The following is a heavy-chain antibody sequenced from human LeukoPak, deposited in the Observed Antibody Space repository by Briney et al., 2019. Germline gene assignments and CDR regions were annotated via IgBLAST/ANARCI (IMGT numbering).Heavy chain of an antibody. Sequence: GGSLRLSCAASGFTFDDYAMHWVRQAPGKGLEWVSLISGDGGGTYYADSVRGRFTISRDNRKTSLYLQMSSLRIEDTAFYYCANSYSGSHFDYWGQGTLVTVSS. CDR1: GFTFDDYA. CDR2: ISGDGGGT. V-gene: IGHV3-43*02. D-gene: IGHD1-26*01. CDR3: ANSYSGSHFDY. J-gene: IGHJ4*02.